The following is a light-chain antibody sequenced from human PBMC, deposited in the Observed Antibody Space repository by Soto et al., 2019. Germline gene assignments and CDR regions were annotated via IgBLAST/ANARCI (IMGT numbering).Light chain of an antibody. CDR3: LQVKSFPRA. Sequence: DIQMTQSPSCVSSSVGDMFTLSWRASQDINNRLAWFQQRPGRAPKYLIQAASILQSGFPSRFSGSGSGTDFTLTINSLQPEDLATYYCLQVKSFPRAFGQGTKVDIK. J-gene: IGKJ1*01. CDR2: AAS. V-gene: IGKV1-12*01. CDR1: QDINNR.